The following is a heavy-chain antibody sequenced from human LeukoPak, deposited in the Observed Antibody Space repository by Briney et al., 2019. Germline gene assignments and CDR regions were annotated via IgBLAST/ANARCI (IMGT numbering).Heavy chain of an antibody. CDR2: ISGSGGST. D-gene: IGHD3-22*01. Sequence: GGSLRLSCAASGFTFRSHDMSWVRQAPGKGLEWVSGISGSGGSTFYADYVKGRFTISRDNSKNTLYLQMNSLRAEDTAIYYCASGSDSSGYYFYWGQGTLVTVSS. CDR1: GFTFRSHD. CDR3: ASGSDSSGYYFY. J-gene: IGHJ4*02. V-gene: IGHV3-23*01.